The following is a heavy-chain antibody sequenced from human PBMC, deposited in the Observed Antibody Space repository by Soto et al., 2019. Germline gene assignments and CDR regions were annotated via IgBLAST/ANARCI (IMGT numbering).Heavy chain of an antibody. Sequence: GASVTVSCQASGYTFTSYGISWVRQAPGQGLEWMEWISAYNGNTNYAQKLQGRVTMTTDTSTSTAYMELRSLRSDDTAVYYCARVYRQWLRRYNYYYYGMDVWGQGTTVTVSS. CDR3: ARVYRQWLRRYNYYYYGMDV. V-gene: IGHV1-18*01. CDR2: ISAYNGNT. J-gene: IGHJ6*02. D-gene: IGHD6-19*01. CDR1: GYTFTSYG.